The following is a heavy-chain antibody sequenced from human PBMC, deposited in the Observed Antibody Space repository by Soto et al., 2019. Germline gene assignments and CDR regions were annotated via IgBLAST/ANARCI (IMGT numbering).Heavy chain of an antibody. CDR2: IIPGFGTA. V-gene: IGHV1-69*13. CDR1: GYTFTSYA. Sequence: SVKVSCKASGYTFTSYAMHWVRQAPGQRLEWMGGIIPGFGTANYAQKFQGRVTITADESTSTAYMELSSLRSEDTAVYYCARDRYYYDSSGYYSWGTFDYWGQGTLVTVSS. CDR3: ARDRYYYDSSGYYSWGTFDY. D-gene: IGHD3-22*01. J-gene: IGHJ4*02.